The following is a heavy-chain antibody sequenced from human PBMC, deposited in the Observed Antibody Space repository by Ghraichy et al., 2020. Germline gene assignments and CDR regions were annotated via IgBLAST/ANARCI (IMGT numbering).Heavy chain of an antibody. V-gene: IGHV3-33*01. CDR2: IWYDGSNK. CDR3: ARSDTNQHLAYCGGDCGRDAFDI. J-gene: IGHJ3*02. Sequence: GGSLRLSCAASGFTFSSYGMHWVRQAPGKGLEWVAVIWYDGSNKYYADSVKGRFTISRDNSKNTLYLQMNSLRAEDTAVYYCARSDTNQHLAYCGGDCGRDAFDIWGQGTMVTVSS. D-gene: IGHD2-21*02. CDR1: GFTFSSYG.